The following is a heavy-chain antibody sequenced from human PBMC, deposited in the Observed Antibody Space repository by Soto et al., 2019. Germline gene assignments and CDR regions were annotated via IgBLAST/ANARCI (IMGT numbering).Heavy chain of an antibody. J-gene: IGHJ4*02. CDR3: ASVYCSGGSCYEFDD. CDR2: IYYSGST. V-gene: IGHV4-31*03. D-gene: IGHD2-15*01. CDR1: GGSISSGGYY. Sequence: SETLSLTCTVSGGSISSGGYYWSWIRQHPGKGLEWIGYIYYSGSTYYNPSLKSRVTISVDTSKNQFSLKLSSVTAADTAVYYCASVYCSGGSCYEFDDWGQGTLVTVSS.